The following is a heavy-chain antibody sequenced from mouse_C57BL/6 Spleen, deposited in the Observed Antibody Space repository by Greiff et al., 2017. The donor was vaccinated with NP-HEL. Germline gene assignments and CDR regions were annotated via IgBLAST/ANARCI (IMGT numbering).Heavy chain of an antibody. CDR1: GYTFTDYN. D-gene: IGHD1-1*01. J-gene: IGHJ4*01. Sequence: VQLKESGPELVKPGASVKIPCKASGYTFTDYNMDWVKQSHGKSLEWIGDINPNNGGTIYNQKFKGKATLTVDKSSSTAYMELRSLTSEDTAVYYCARPTVVAHYYAMDYWGQGTSVTVSS. CDR3: ARPTVVAHYYAMDY. V-gene: IGHV1-18*01. CDR2: INPNNGGT.